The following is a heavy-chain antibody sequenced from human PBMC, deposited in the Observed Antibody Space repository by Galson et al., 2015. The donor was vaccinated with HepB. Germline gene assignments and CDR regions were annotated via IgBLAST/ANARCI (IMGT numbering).Heavy chain of an antibody. CDR3: ARSDPDYDFWSGPNRNIWFDP. D-gene: IGHD3-3*01. CDR1: GGSISSGGYY. CDR2: IYYSGST. V-gene: IGHV4-31*03. J-gene: IGHJ5*02. Sequence: LSLTCTVSGGSISSGGYYWSWIRQHPGKGLEWIGYIYYSGSTYYNPSLKSRVTISVDTPKNQFSLKLSSVTAADTAVYYCARSDPDYDFWSGPNRNIWFDPWGQGTLVTVSS.